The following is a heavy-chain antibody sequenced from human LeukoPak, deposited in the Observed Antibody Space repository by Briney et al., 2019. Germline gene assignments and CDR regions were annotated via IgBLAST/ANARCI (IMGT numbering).Heavy chain of an antibody. CDR2: ISASGSSI. J-gene: IGHJ4*02. V-gene: IGHV3-48*03. CDR3: ARIQGVRSR. CDR1: GFTFSGCE. Sequence: GGSLRLSCVVSGFTFSGCEMNWVRQAPGKGLEWVSYISASGSSIYYADSVKGRFNISRDNAKNSLYLQMNSLRAEDTAVYYCARIQGVRSRWGQGTLVTVSS. D-gene: IGHD3-10*01.